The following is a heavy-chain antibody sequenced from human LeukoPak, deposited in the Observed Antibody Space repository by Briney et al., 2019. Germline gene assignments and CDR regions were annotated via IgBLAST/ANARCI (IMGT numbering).Heavy chain of an antibody. CDR1: GHSFTSCD. Sequence: GALVKVSCKASGHSFTSCDINWVRQATGQGLEWMGWMNPNSGNTGYAQKFQGRVTMTRNTSISTAYMELSSLRSEDTAVYYCARSPKYYYDSSDYYGMDVWGQGTTVTVSS. D-gene: IGHD3-22*01. CDR2: MNPNSGNT. CDR3: ARSPKYYYDSSDYYGMDV. J-gene: IGHJ6*02. V-gene: IGHV1-8*01.